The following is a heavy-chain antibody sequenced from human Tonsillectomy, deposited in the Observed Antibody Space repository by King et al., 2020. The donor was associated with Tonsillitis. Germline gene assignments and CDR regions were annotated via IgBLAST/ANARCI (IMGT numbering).Heavy chain of an antibody. D-gene: IGHD4-17*01. CDR1: GFTFSSDI. Sequence: VQLVESGGGLVKPGGSLRLSCAASGFTFSSDIMNRVLHAPGKGLEWGAYISSSGSYIYYADSVNGRFTIPRDKAKNSLYLQMNSLRAEDMAVYYCARDVTTVTTTEGFDFWGQGTLVTVSS. J-gene: IGHJ4*02. CDR3: ARDVTTVTTTEGFDF. CDR2: ISSSGSYI. V-gene: IGHV3-21*05.